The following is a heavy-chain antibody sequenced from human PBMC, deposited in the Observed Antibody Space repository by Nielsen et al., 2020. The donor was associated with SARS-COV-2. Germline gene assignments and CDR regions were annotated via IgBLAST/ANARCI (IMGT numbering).Heavy chain of an antibody. D-gene: IGHD2-15*01. V-gene: IGHV4-31*03. Sequence: SETLSLTCTVSGGSISSGGYYWSWIRHHPGKGLEWIGYIYYSGSTYYNPSLKSRVTISVDTSKNQFSLKLSSVTAADTAVYYCARGPGYCSGGSCYGWFDPWGQGTLVTVSS. CDR3: ARGPGYCSGGSCYGWFDP. CDR2: IYYSGST. CDR1: GGSISSGGYY. J-gene: IGHJ5*02.